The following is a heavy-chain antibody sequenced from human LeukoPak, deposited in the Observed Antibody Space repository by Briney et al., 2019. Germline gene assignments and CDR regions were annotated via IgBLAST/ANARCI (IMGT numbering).Heavy chain of an antibody. J-gene: IGHJ4*02. CDR2: MNPSSGNT. V-gene: IGHV1-8*03. CDR3: ARGKRVVATIFGAASALYYFDY. CDR1: GGTFSSYT. D-gene: IGHD3-3*01. Sequence: ASVKVSCKASGGTFSSYTISWVRQATGQGLEWMGWMNPSSGNTGYAQKFQGRVTITRNTSISTAYMELSSLRSEDTAVYYCARGKRVVATIFGAASALYYFDYWGQGTLVTVSS.